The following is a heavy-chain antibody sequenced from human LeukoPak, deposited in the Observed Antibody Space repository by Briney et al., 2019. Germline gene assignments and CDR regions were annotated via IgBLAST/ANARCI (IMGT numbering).Heavy chain of an antibody. D-gene: IGHD2-2*01. J-gene: IGHJ4*02. CDR1: GFTFSSYA. Sequence: GGSLGLSCAASGFTFSSYAMHWVRQAPGKGLEWVAVISYDGSNKYYADSVKGRFTISRDNSKNTLYLQMNSLRAEDTAVYYCARDFVVVPAAISDYWGQGTLVTVSS. V-gene: IGHV3-30*01. CDR2: ISYDGSNK. CDR3: ARDFVVVPAAISDY.